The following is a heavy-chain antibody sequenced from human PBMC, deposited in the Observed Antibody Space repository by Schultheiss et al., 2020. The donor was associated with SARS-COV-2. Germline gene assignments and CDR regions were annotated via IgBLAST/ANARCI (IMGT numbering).Heavy chain of an antibody. CDR3: ARFRYDSSGYYFVGAAFDI. CDR1: GFSLSTVGVG. D-gene: IGHD3-22*01. CDR2: IDWDDDK. Sequence: SGPTLVKPTQTLTLTCTFSGFSLSTVGVGVAWVRQPPGKAPEWLALIDWDDDKYYSTSLKTRLTISKDTSKNQVVLTMTNMDPVDTATYYCARFRYDSSGYYFVGAAFDIWGQGTMVTVSS. V-gene: IGHV2-70*20. J-gene: IGHJ3*02.